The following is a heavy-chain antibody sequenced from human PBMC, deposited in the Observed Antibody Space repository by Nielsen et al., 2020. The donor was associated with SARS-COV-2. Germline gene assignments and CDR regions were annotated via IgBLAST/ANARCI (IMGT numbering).Heavy chain of an antibody. CDR3: ARRRVGVKAWVVY. D-gene: IGHD3-22*01. CDR2: IYYSGST. J-gene: IGHJ4*02. V-gene: IGHV4-39*01. CDR1: GGSISSSSYY. Sequence: GSLRLSCTVSGGSISSSSYYWGWIRQPPGKGLEWIGSIYYSGSTYYNPSLKSRVTISVDTSKNQFSLKLSSVTAADTAVYYCARRRVGVKAWVVYWGQGTLVTVSS.